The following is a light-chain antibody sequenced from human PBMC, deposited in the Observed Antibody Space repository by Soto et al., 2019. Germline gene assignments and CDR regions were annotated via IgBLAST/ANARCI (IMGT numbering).Light chain of an antibody. V-gene: IGKV3-20*01. CDR2: GTS. Sequence: IGLTQSPGTLSLSPGDRATLSCRASQSFSSHFLAWYQQKPGQAPRLLIHGTSSRATGIPDRFSGGGSGTDFTLTISRLEPEDFAVYYCQQYNYSPWTYGQGTKVDIK. CDR3: QQYNYSPWT. CDR1: QSFSSHF. J-gene: IGKJ1*01.